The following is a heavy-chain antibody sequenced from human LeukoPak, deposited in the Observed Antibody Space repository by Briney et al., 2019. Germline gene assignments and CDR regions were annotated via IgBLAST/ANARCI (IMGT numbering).Heavy chain of an antibody. V-gene: IGHV1-8*03. CDR1: GYTFTSYD. D-gene: IGHD6-6*01. CDR3: ARSIAARRALVKYYFDY. CDR2: MNPNSGNT. Sequence: ASVKVSCKASGYTFTSYDINWVRQATGQGLEWMGWMNPNSGNTGYAQKFQGRVTITRNTSISTAYMELSSLRSEDTAVYYCARSIAARRALVKYYFDYWGQGTLVTVSS. J-gene: IGHJ4*02.